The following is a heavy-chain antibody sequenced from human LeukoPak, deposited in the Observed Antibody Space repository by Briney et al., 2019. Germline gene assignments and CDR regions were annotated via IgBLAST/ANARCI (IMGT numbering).Heavy chain of an antibody. CDR2: ISGSGGST. J-gene: IGHJ5*02. Sequence: GGSLRLSCAASGFTFSSYAMSWVRQAPGKGLEWVSAISGSGGSTYYADSVKGRFTISRDNSKNTLYLQMNSLRAEDTAVYYCAKDQSYHDSSGYGPWGQGTLVTVSS. CDR3: AKDQSYHDSSGYGP. CDR1: GFTFSSYA. V-gene: IGHV3-23*01. D-gene: IGHD3-22*01.